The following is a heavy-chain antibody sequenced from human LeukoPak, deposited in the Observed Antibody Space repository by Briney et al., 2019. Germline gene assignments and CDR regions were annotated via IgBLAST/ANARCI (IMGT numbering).Heavy chain of an antibody. CDR3: AKDISVDIVATTPNAFDI. CDR2: ISWNGGST. V-gene: IGHV3-9*01. D-gene: IGHD5-12*01. CDR1: GFTFSSYA. Sequence: GGSLRLSCAASGFTFSSYAMRWVRQAPGKGLEWVSGISWNGGSTDYADSVKGRFTISRDNAKNSLYLQMNSLRAEDTAVYYCAKDISVDIVATTPNAFDIWGEGTMVSVSS. J-gene: IGHJ3*02.